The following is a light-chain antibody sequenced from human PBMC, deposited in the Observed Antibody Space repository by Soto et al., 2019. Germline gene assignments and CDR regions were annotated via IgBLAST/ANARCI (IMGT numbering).Light chain of an antibody. J-gene: IGLJ1*01. CDR2: DVT. V-gene: IGLV2-14*01. CDR1: SSDVGAYNY. Sequence: QSALTQPASVSGSPGQSITISCTGTSSDVGAYNYVSWYQQHPGKAPKLMIYDVTNRPSGVSNRFSGSKSGNTASLTISGLQAEDEAYYYCSSYTTSVSNVFGTGTKVTVL. CDR3: SSYTTSVSNV.